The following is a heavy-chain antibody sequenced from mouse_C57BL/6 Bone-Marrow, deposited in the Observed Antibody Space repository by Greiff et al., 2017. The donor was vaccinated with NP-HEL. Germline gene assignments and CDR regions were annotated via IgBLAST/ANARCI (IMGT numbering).Heavy chain of an antibody. CDR3: ARLTGTNY. V-gene: IGHV1-82*01. D-gene: IGHD4-1*01. CDR1: GYAFSSSW. Sequence: QVQLQQSGPELVKPGASVKISCKVSGYAFSSSWMNWVKQRPGKGLEWIGRIYPGDGDTNYNGKFKGKATLTADKSSSTAYMQLSSLTSEDSAVYFCARLTGTNYWGQGTTLTVSS. CDR2: IYPGDGDT. J-gene: IGHJ2*01.